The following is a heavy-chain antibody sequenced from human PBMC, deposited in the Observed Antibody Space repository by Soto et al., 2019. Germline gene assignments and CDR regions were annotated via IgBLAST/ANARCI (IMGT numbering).Heavy chain of an antibody. CDR1: GYTFTSYG. V-gene: IGHV1-18*01. Sequence: ASVKVSCKASGYTFTSYGISWVRQAPGQGLEWMGWISAYNGNTNYVQKLQGRVTMTTDTSTSTAYMELRSLRSDDTAVYYCARVKLGIQPYYFDYWGQGTLVTVSS. J-gene: IGHJ4*02. CDR2: ISAYNGNT. CDR3: ARVKLGIQPYYFDY. D-gene: IGHD7-27*01.